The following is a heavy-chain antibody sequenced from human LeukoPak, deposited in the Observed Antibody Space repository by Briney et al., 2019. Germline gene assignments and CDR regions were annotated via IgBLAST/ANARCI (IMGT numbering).Heavy chain of an antibody. V-gene: IGHV4-4*08. CDR3: ARDDYGVFDAFDV. CDR1: GESITSHF. D-gene: IGHD3-16*01. Sequence: SETLSLTCTVSGESITSHFWTWIRQAPGKGLEWVGYVSKSGSTNYNPSLQSRITISVDMSKNQFFLKLTSMTAADTAVYFCARDDYGVFDAFDVWGQGTVVTVSS. J-gene: IGHJ3*01. CDR2: VSKSGST.